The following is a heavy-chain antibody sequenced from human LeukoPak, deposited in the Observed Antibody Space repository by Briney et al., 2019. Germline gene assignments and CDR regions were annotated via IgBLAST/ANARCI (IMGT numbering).Heavy chain of an antibody. Sequence: GGSLRLSGAASGFTFSTYSAHWVRQAPGRGLEWVAVISYDGTNENYADSVKGRFTISRDNSKNTLYLQMNSLRDEDTAIYYCARGFGTRSWSFDYWGQGTLITVSS. CDR2: ISYDGTNE. CDR1: GFTFSTYS. CDR3: ARGFGTRSWSFDY. J-gene: IGHJ4*02. V-gene: IGHV3-30*04. D-gene: IGHD6-13*01.